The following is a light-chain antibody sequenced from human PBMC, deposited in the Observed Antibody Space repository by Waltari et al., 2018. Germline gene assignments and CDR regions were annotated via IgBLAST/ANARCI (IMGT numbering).Light chain of an antibody. CDR2: LNSDGSH. V-gene: IGLV4-69*01. Sequence: QLVLTQSPSASASLGASVKLACTLSSGPRSTAIAWHPQQPEKGPRYLMRLNSDGSHTKGDGIPDRFSGSSSGAERYLTISSLQSEDEADYYCQTWATGIRVFGGGTKLTVL. CDR1: SGPRSTA. J-gene: IGLJ2*01. CDR3: QTWATGIRV.